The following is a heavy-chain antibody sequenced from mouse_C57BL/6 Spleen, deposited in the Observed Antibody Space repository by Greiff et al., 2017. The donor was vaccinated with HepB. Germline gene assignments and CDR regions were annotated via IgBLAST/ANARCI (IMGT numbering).Heavy chain of an antibody. CDR2: IDPETGGT. Sequence: QVQLQQSGAELVRPGASVTLSCKASGYTFTDYEMHWVKQTPVHGLEWIGAIDPETGGTAYNQKFKGKAILTADKSSSTAYMELRSLTSEDSAVYYCTRNPRWLPHAMDYWGQGTSVTVSS. D-gene: IGHD2-3*01. V-gene: IGHV1-15*01. J-gene: IGHJ4*01. CDR1: GYTFTDYE. CDR3: TRNPRWLPHAMDY.